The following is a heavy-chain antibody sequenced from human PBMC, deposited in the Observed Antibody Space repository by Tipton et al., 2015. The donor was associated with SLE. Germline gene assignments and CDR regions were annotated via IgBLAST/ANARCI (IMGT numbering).Heavy chain of an antibody. CDR3: ARDPPSSYYYGMDV. CDR2: IYGSGSS. D-gene: IGHD3-10*01. J-gene: IGHJ6*02. Sequence: LRLSCAVSGYSISSGYYWGWIRQPPGKGLEWIGSIYGSGSSYYNPSLRSRVTISVDTSKNQFSLKLSSVTAADTAVYFCARDPPSSYYYGMDVWGRGATVIVSS. CDR1: GYSISSGYY. V-gene: IGHV4-38-2*02.